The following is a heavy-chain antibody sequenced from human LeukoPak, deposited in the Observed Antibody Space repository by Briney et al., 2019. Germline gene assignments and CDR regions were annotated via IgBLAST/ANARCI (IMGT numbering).Heavy chain of an antibody. J-gene: IGHJ4*02. Sequence: ETLSLTCXVYGGSXSGYYWSWIRQPPGKGLEWIGEINHSGSTNYNPSLKSRVTISVDTSKNQFSPKLSSVTAADTAVYYCARGRVYIAAFSSTGDYWGQGTLVTVSS. CDR1: GGSXSGYY. CDR3: ARGRVYIAAFSSTGDY. V-gene: IGHV4-34*01. D-gene: IGHD6-6*01. CDR2: INHSGST.